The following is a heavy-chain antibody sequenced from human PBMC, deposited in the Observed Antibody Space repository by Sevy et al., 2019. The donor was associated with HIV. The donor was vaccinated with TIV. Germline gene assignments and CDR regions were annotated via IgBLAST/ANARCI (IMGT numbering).Heavy chain of an antibody. J-gene: IGHJ3*02. D-gene: IGHD2-8*02. CDR1: GFTFSSYA. CDR2: ISGSGGDT. V-gene: IGHV3-23*01. Sequence: GGSLRLSCAASGFTFSSYAMSWVRQAPGKGLEWVSAISGSGGDTYYAHSVKGRFTISRDNPKNTLYLQMNSLRADETAVYYCAKDLVVLVGDAFDIWGQGTMVTVSS. CDR3: AKDLVVLVGDAFDI.